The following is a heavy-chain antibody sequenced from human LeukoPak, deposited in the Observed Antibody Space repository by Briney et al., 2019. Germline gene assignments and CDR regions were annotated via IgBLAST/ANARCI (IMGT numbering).Heavy chain of an antibody. CDR3: TRDSEGVTGSTSWFDP. D-gene: IGHD1-7*01. CDR2: ISGNGRTI. Sequence: GGSLRLSCAASGFTFSSYEMNWIRKAPGKGLECVSYISGNGRTIYYADSVKGRFTISRDNAKNSLYLQMNSLRVEDTAVYYCTRDSEGVTGSTSWFDPWGQGTLVTVSS. J-gene: IGHJ5*02. V-gene: IGHV3-48*03. CDR1: GFTFSSYE.